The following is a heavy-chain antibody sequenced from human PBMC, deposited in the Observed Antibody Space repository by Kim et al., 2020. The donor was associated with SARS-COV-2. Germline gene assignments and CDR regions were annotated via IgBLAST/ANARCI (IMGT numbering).Heavy chain of an antibody. J-gene: IGHJ6*02. CDR3: AKCMTAQLELRLYYSYGMDV. V-gene: IGHV3-23*01. Sequence: GRFTISRDNSKNTLYLQTNSLRAEDTAVYYCAKCMTAQLELRLYYSYGMDVWGQGTTVTVS. D-gene: IGHD1-7*01.